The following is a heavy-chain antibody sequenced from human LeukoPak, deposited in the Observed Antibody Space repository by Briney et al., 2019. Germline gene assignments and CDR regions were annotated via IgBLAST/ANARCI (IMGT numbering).Heavy chain of an antibody. D-gene: IGHD3-10*01. CDR1: GFTFTRYA. CDR2: ISGYNGYT. V-gene: IGHV1-18*01. CDR3: ARGQSNRLLWVGESLSNINPFDY. Sequence: ASVKVSCKASGFTFTRYAISWVRQAPGQGLEWMGWISGYNGYTKNAQKFHGRVTMTTDTSTSTANMELRSLRSDDTAVYYYARGQSNRLLWVGESLSNINPFDYWGQGTLVTVSS. J-gene: IGHJ4*02.